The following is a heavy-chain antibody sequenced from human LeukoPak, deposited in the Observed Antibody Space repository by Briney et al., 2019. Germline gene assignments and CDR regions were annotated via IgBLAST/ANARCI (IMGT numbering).Heavy chain of an antibody. V-gene: IGHV1-18*01. CDR1: SYTLTSYG. Sequence: ASVKVSCKASSYTLTSYGISWVRQAPGQGLEWMGWISAYNGNTNYAQELQGRVTMTTDTSTSTAYMELRSLRSDDTAVYYCASLTYYYYMDVWGKGTTVTVSS. CDR2: ISAYNGNT. CDR3: ASLTYYYYMDV. J-gene: IGHJ6*03.